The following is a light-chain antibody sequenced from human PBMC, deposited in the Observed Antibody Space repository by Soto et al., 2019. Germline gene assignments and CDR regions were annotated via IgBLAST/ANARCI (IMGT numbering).Light chain of an antibody. Sequence: EFVLPQSPGTVSLSPGESEPLSRRASQTVRNNYLAWYQQKPGQATRLLIYDASSRATGIPDRFSGGGSGTDFTLNISRLEPEDFAVYYCQQFSSYPLTFAGGTKVDI. CDR2: DAS. V-gene: IGKV3-20*01. J-gene: IGKJ4*01. CDR1: QTVRNNY. CDR3: QQFSSYPLT.